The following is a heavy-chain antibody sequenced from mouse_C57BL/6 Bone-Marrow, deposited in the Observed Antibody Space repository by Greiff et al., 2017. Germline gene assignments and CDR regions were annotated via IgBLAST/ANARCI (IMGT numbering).Heavy chain of an antibody. D-gene: IGHD2-4*01. CDR3: TTLNDCDWYFDV. CDR2: IDPENGDP. J-gene: IGHJ1*03. CDR1: GFNIKDDS. V-gene: IGHV14-4*01. Sequence: EVKLMESGAELVRPGASVKLSCTASGFNIKDDSMHWVKQRPEQGLEWIGWIDPENGDPEYASKFQGKATITAGTSSNTAYLQLSSLTSEDTAVYYCTTLNDCDWYFDVWGTGTTVTVSS.